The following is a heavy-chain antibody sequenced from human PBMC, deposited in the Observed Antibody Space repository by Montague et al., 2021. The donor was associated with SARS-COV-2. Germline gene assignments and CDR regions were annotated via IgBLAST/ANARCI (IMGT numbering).Heavy chain of an antibody. Sequence: SLRLSCAASGFTFSSHSMNWVRQAPGKGLEWVSSISSSSSYIYYADSVKGRFTISRDNAKNSLYLQMNSLRAEDTAVYYCARDLTTVTSKYFDYWGQGTLVTVSS. V-gene: IGHV3-21*01. J-gene: IGHJ4*02. CDR1: GFTFSSHS. CDR3: ARDLTTVTSKYFDY. D-gene: IGHD4-17*01. CDR2: ISSSSSYI.